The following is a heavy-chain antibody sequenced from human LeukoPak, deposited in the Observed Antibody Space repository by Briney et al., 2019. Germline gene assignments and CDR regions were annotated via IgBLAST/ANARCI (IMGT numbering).Heavy chain of an antibody. Sequence: HAGGSLRLSCAASGFTFSSYAMSWVRQAPGKVLEWVSAISGSGGSTYYADSVKGRFTISRDNSKNTLYLQMNSLRAEDTAVYYCAKDPLVVAVTYYFDYWGQGTLVTVSS. CDR2: ISGSGGST. CDR3: AKDPLVVAVTYYFDY. CDR1: GFTFSSYA. J-gene: IGHJ4*02. D-gene: IGHD2-15*01. V-gene: IGHV3-23*01.